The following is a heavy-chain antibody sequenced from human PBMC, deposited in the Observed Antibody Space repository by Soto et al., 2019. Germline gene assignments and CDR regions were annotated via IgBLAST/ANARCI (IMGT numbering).Heavy chain of an antibody. Sequence: SETLSLTCPVSGGSISSYYWSWIRQPPGKGLEWIGYIYYSGSTNYNPSLKSRVTISVDTSKNQFSLKLSSVTAADTAVYYCARQEYSSGWYNWFDPWGQGTLVTVSS. J-gene: IGHJ5*02. CDR2: IYYSGST. CDR3: ARQEYSSGWYNWFDP. D-gene: IGHD6-19*01. V-gene: IGHV4-59*08. CDR1: GGSISSYY.